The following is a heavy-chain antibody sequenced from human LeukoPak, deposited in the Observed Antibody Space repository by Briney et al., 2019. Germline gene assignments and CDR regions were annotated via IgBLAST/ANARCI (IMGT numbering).Heavy chain of an antibody. D-gene: IGHD3-22*01. J-gene: IGHJ4*02. CDR3: ARRNYYDSSGYSDY. Sequence: GESLKISCKGSGYRFTSSWIGWVRHMPGKGLEWMGIIYPGDSDTKYSPSFQGQVTISADKSITTAYLQWSSLKASDTAMYYCARRNYYDSSGYSDYWGQGTLVTVSS. CDR1: GYRFTSSW. V-gene: IGHV5-51*01. CDR2: IYPGDSDT.